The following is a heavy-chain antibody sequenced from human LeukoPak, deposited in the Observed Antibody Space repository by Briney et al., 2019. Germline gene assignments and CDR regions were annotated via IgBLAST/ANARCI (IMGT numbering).Heavy chain of an antibody. Sequence: GGSLRLSCAASGFTFSSYSMNWVRQAPGKGLEWVSSISSSSSYIYYADSVKGRFTISRDNAKNSLYLQMNSLRAEDTAVYYCARDSGWYQEGDYWGQRTLVTVSS. CDR3: ARDSGWYQEGDY. J-gene: IGHJ4*02. V-gene: IGHV3-21*01. CDR1: GFTFSSYS. CDR2: ISSSSSYI. D-gene: IGHD6-19*01.